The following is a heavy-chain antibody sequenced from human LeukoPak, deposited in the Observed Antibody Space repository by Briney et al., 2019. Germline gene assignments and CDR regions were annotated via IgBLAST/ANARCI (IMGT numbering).Heavy chain of an antibody. J-gene: IGHJ4*02. CDR1: GGSMTMYY. CDR3: ARDSKTPFDY. Sequence: PSETLSLTCTVSGGSMTMYYWNWFRQPPGKGLEWIGYVYYSGSTNYNPSLKSRVTISVDTSKSQFSLRLSSVTAADTAVYYCARDSKTPFDYWGQGTLVTVSS. D-gene: IGHD2/OR15-2a*01. CDR2: VYYSGST. V-gene: IGHV4-59*01.